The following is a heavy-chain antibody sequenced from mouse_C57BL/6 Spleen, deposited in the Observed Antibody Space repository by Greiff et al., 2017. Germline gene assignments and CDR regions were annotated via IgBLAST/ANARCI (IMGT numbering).Heavy chain of an antibody. CDR2: IYPRDGST. CDR1: GYTFTSYD. CDR3: ARGDYYSNLAWFAY. D-gene: IGHD2-5*01. V-gene: IGHV1-85*01. J-gene: IGHJ3*01. Sequence: VQRVESGPELVKPGASVKLSCKASGYTFTSYDINWVKQRPGQGLEWIGWIYPRDGSTKYNEKFKGKATLTVDTSSSTAYMELHSLTSEDSAVYFCARGDYYSNLAWFAYWGQGTLVTVSA.